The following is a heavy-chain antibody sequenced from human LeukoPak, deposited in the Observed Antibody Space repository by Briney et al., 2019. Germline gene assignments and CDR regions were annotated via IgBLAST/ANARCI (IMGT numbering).Heavy chain of an antibody. J-gene: IGHJ6*03. Sequence: ASVKVPCKASGYTFTSYDINWVRQATGQGLEWMGWVNPNSGNTGYAQKFQGRVTMTRNTSISTAYMELSSLRSEDTAVYYCARGLRASSGWFHNYYYYYMDVWGKGTTVTVSS. V-gene: IGHV1-8*01. CDR2: VNPNSGNT. CDR1: GYTFTSYD. CDR3: ARGLRASSGWFHNYYYYYMDV. D-gene: IGHD6-19*01.